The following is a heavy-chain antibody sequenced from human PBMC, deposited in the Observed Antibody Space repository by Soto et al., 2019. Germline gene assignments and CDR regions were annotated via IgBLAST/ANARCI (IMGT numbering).Heavy chain of an antibody. Sequence: QVQLQESGPGLVKPSETLSLTCTVSGGSVSSGSYYWSWIRQPPGKGLEWIGYIYYSGSTNYNPSLTSRVTISVDTSKNQFSLKLSSVTAADTAVYYCARAPYGDYVQDYYYGMDVWGQGTTVTVSS. D-gene: IGHD4-17*01. CDR2: IYYSGST. CDR1: GGSVSSGSYY. V-gene: IGHV4-61*01. CDR3: ARAPYGDYVQDYYYGMDV. J-gene: IGHJ6*02.